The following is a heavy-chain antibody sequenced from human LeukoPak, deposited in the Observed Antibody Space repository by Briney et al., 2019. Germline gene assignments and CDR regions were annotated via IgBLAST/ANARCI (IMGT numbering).Heavy chain of an antibody. CDR2: ISSSGSTI. CDR1: GFTFSSYE. V-gene: IGHV3-48*03. CDR3: AKVPFGSGSSEYMDV. J-gene: IGHJ6*03. Sequence: GGSPRLSCAASGFTFSSYEMNWVRQAPGKGLEWVSYISSSGSTIYYADSVKGRFTISRDNSKNTLYLQMNSLRAEDTAVYYCAKVPFGSGSSEYMDVWGKGTTVTISS. D-gene: IGHD3-10*01.